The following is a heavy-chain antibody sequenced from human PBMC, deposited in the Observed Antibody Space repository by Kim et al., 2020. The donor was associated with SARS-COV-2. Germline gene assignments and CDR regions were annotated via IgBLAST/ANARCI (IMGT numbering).Heavy chain of an antibody. Sequence: SGPTLVNPTQPLTLTCTFSGFSLSPSGVGVAWIRQPPGKALEWLALIYWDDDKRYSPSLKRRLTITKDTYKNQVVLTMTNMDPVDTATYYCAHPISSSWSSPHFDYWGHGTLVTVSS. J-gene: IGHJ4*01. CDR1: GFSLSPSGVG. CDR3: AHPISSSWSSPHFDY. V-gene: IGHV2-5*02. D-gene: IGHD6-13*01. CDR2: IYWDDDK.